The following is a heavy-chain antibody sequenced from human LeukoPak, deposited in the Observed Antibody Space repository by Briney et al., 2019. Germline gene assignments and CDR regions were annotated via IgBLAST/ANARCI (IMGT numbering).Heavy chain of an antibody. Sequence: GGSLRLSWAAARFTFTDYGMHWVRQPPGKGLEWVALIWYDGSGKYYADSVKGRFTISRDNSKNTLCLQMNSLRAEDTAVYYCARDWCGGGSCYYFDHWGQGTLVTVSS. J-gene: IGHJ4*02. CDR1: RFTFTDYG. CDR2: IWYDGSGK. V-gene: IGHV3-33*01. D-gene: IGHD2-15*01. CDR3: ARDWCGGGSCYYFDH.